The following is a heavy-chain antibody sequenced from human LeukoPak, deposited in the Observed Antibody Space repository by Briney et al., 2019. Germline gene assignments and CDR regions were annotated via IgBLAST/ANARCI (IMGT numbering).Heavy chain of an antibody. V-gene: IGHV3-11*04. D-gene: IGHD4-17*01. J-gene: IGHJ6*03. CDR3: ARANRDYGDYGVYYYYMDV. Sequence: PGGSLRLSCAASGFTFSDYYMTWIRQAPGKGLEWVSYISSSGSTIYCGDSVKGRFTISRDNAKTSLYLQMSSLRAEDTAVYYCARANRDYGDYGVYYYYMDVWGKGTTVTVSS. CDR2: ISSSGSTI. CDR1: GFTFSDYY.